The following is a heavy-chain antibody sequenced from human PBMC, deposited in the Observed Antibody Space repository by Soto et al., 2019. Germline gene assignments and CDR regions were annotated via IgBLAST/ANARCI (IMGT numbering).Heavy chain of an antibody. Sequence: SETLSLTCAVSGGSISSGGYSWSWIRQPPGKGLEWIGYIYHSGSTYYNPSLKSRVTISVDRSKNQFSLKLSSVTAADTAVYYRARGYSSGWHQFDYWGQGTLVTVSS. CDR1: GGSISSGGYS. CDR2: IYHSGST. CDR3: ARGYSSGWHQFDY. V-gene: IGHV4-30-2*01. J-gene: IGHJ4*02. D-gene: IGHD6-19*01.